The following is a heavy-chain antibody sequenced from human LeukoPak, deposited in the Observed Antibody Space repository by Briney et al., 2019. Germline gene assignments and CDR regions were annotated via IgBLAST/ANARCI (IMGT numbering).Heavy chain of an antibody. D-gene: IGHD4-11*01. Sequence: PSETLSLTCTVSGGSISSYYWSWIRQPAGKGLEWIGRIYTSGSTNYNPPLKSRVTMSVDTSKNQFSLKLSSVTAADTAVYYCARDRYDYSNYYYYYYMDVWGKGTTVTVSS. V-gene: IGHV4-4*07. CDR1: GGSISSYY. CDR2: IYTSGST. CDR3: ARDRYDYSNYYYYYYMDV. J-gene: IGHJ6*03.